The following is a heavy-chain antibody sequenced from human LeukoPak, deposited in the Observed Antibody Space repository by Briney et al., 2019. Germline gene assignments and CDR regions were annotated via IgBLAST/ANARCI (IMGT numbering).Heavy chain of an antibody. CDR1: GGSISSGNYY. CDR3: ARGWQQQLGTPKTYNWFDP. D-gene: IGHD6-13*01. CDR2: IYTSGST. Sequence: SQTLSLTCTVSGGSISSGNYYWSWIRQPAGKGLEWIGRIYTSGSTNYNPSLKSRVTISVDTSKNQFSLKLSSVTAADTAVYYCARGWQQQLGTPKTYNWFDPWGQGTLVTVSS. V-gene: IGHV4-61*02. J-gene: IGHJ5*02.